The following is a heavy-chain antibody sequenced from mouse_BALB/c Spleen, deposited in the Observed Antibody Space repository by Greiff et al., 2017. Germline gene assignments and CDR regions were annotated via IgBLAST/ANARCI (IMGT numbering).Heavy chain of an antibody. D-gene: IGHD2-14*01. CDR1: GFNIKDTY. Sequence: EVQLQQSGAELVKPGASVKLSCTASGFNIKDTYMHWVKQRPEQGLEWIGRIDPANGNTKYDPKFQGKATITADTSSNTAYLQLSSLTSEDTAVYYCARNRYEGYFDYWGQGTTLTVSS. V-gene: IGHV14-3*02. CDR2: IDPANGNT. J-gene: IGHJ2*01. CDR3: ARNRYEGYFDY.